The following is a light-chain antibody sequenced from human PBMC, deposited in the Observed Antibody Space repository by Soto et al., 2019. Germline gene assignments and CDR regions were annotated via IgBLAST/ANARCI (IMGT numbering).Light chain of an antibody. CDR3: SSYTSSTSLDV. CDR2: EVS. Sequence: LTQPASVSGSPGQSITISCTGTSSDVGGYNYVSWYQQHPGKAPKLMIYEVSNRPSGVSIRFSGSKSGNTASLTISELQAEDEADYYCSSYTSSTSLDVFGTGTKVTVL. V-gene: IGLV2-14*01. J-gene: IGLJ1*01. CDR1: SSDVGGYNY.